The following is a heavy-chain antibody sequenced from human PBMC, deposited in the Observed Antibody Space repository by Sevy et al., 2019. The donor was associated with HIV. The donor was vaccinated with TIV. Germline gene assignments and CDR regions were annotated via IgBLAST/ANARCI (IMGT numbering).Heavy chain of an antibody. V-gene: IGHV4-34*01. CDR1: GGSFSGYY. CDR2: INHSGST. J-gene: IGHJ4*02. D-gene: IGHD3-16*01. CDR3: ARGQRVDYGDGLGGFDY. Sequence: SETLSLTCAVYGGSFSGYYWSWIRQPPGKGLEWIGEINHSGSTNYNPSLKSRVTISVDTSKNQFSLKLSSVTAADTAVYYCARGQRVDYGDGLGGFDYWGQRTLVTVSS.